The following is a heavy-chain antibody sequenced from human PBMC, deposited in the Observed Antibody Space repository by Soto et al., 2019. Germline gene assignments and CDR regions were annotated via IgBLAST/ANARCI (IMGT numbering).Heavy chain of an antibody. CDR3: ARPSGTSGWYDY. Sequence: PGESLKISCKGSGYIFTNYWLGWVRQMPGKGLEWMGIIYPGDSDTRYRPSSQGQVTISADKSNSTAYLQWSSLKASDTAMYYCARPSGTSGWYDYWGQGTLVTVSS. CDR1: GYIFTNYW. V-gene: IGHV5-51*01. CDR2: IYPGDSDT. D-gene: IGHD6-19*01. J-gene: IGHJ4*02.